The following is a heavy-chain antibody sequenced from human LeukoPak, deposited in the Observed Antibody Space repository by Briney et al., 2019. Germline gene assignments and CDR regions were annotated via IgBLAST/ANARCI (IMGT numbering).Heavy chain of an antibody. CDR2: IYSGGST. J-gene: IGHJ4*02. Sequence: GGSLRLSCAASGFTVSSNYMSWVRQAPGKGLEWVSVIYSGGSTYYADSVKGGFTISRDNSKNTLYLQMNSLRAEDTAVYYCAREGLAVAGTLDYWGQGTLVTVSS. CDR1: GFTVSSNY. D-gene: IGHD6-19*01. CDR3: AREGLAVAGTLDY. V-gene: IGHV3-66*01.